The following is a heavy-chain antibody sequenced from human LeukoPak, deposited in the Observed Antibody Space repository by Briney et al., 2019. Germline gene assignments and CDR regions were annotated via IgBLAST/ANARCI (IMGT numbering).Heavy chain of an antibody. V-gene: IGHV4-59*08. Sequence: SETLSLTCAVYGGSFSGYYWSWIRQPPGKGLEWIGYIYYSGSTNYNPSLKSRVTISVDTSKNQFSLKLSSVTAADTAVYYCARHDSLYSSGWYGYYYYGMDVWGQGTTVTVSS. J-gene: IGHJ6*02. CDR2: IYYSGST. CDR1: GGSFSGYY. CDR3: ARHDSLYSSGWYGYYYYGMDV. D-gene: IGHD6-19*01.